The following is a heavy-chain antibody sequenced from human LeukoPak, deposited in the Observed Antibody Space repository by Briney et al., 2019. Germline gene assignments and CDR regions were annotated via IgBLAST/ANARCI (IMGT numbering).Heavy chain of an antibody. D-gene: IGHD3-9*01. CDR3: ARQYIDILTGYHRGELYWYFDL. V-gene: IGHV4-61*02. CDR1: GGSISSGSYY. J-gene: IGHJ2*01. CDR2: IYSSGST. Sequence: SETLSLTCTVSGGSISSGSYYWSWIRQPAGKGLEWIGRIYSSGSTNYNPSLKSRVTIPLDTSKNQFSLKLNSVTAADTAVYYCARQYIDILTGYHRGELYWYFDLWGRGTLVTVSS.